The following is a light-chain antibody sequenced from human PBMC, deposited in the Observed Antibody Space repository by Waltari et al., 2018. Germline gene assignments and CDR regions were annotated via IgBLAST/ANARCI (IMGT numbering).Light chain of an antibody. CDR2: DAS. Sequence: VLTQSPATLSLSAEERATLSCRASQSVNNYLVWYQQKPGQAPILLIYDASNKATGIPARFSGSGSGTDFTLTISSLEPEDFAVYYCQQRTNWPPTFGGGTKVEIK. J-gene: IGKJ4*01. V-gene: IGKV3-11*01. CDR1: QSVNNY. CDR3: QQRTNWPPT.